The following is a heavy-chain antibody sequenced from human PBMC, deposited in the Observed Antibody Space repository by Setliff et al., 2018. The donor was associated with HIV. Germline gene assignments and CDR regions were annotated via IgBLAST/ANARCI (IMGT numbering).Heavy chain of an antibody. V-gene: IGHV3-72*01. CDR1: GFTFSSYS. J-gene: IGHJ4*02. CDR2: SRNKANSYIT. Sequence: GGSLRLSCAASGFTFSSYSMNWVRQAPGKGLEWVGRSRNKANSYITEYAASVQGRFTISRDDPKDSLFLQMNNLKTEDTAVYYCARAAAGLDIWGQGILVTVSS. CDR3: ARAAAGLDI.